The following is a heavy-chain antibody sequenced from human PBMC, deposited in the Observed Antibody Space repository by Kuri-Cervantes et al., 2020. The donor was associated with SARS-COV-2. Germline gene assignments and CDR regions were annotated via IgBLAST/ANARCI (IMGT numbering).Heavy chain of an antibody. CDR1: GYRFTNYW. CDR3: ARVSGRNSCSGGSCYDYYFDY. CDR2: ISAYNGNT. V-gene: IGHV1-18*04. Sequence: ASVKVSCKGSGYRFTNYWIGWVRQDPGQGLEWMGWISAYNGNTNYAQKLQGRVTMTTDTSTSTAYMELRSLRSDDTAVYYCARVSGRNSCSGGSCYDYYFDYWGQGTLVTVSS. D-gene: IGHD2-15*01. J-gene: IGHJ4*02.